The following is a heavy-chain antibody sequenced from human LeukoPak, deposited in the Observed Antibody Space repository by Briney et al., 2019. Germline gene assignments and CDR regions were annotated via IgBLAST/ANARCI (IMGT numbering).Heavy chain of an antibody. Sequence: SETLSLTCAVYGGSFSGYYWSWIRQPPGKGLEWIGEINHSGSTNYNPSLKSRVTISVDTSKNQFSLKLSSVTAADTAVYYCARSVWSRAFDIWGQGTMVTVSS. CDR3: ARSVWSRAFDI. J-gene: IGHJ3*02. V-gene: IGHV4-34*01. D-gene: IGHD3-3*01. CDR1: GGSFSGYY. CDR2: INHSGST.